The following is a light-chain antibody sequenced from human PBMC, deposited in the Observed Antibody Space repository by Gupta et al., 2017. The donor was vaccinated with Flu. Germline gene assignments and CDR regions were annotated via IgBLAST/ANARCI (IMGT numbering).Light chain of an antibody. CDR2: RDD. J-gene: IGLJ3*02. V-gene: IGLV1-44*01. Sequence: QSVLTQPPSASGTPGQRVTISCSGSSSNIGSHSVNWYQHLPGKAPKLLIYRDDQRPSGVPDRFSGSKSGNSAFLAIIGLQSEDEADYYCGACAGTLNVVFGGGTKLTVL. CDR3: GACAGTLNVV. CDR1: SSNIGSHS.